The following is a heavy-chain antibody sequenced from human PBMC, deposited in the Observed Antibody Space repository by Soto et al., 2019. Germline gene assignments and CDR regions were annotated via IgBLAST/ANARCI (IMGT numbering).Heavy chain of an antibody. Sequence: KASETLSLTCAVYGGSFSGYYWSWIRQPPGKGLEWIGEINHSGSTNYNPSLKSRVTISVDTSKNQFSLKLSSVTAADTAVYYCARRAGYTDYWGQGTLVTVSS. CDR2: INHSGST. CDR3: ARRAGYTDY. V-gene: IGHV4-34*01. CDR1: GGSFSGYY. J-gene: IGHJ4*02. D-gene: IGHD6-25*01.